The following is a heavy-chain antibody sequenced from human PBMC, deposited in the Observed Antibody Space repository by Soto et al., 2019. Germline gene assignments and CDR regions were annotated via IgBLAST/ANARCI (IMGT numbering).Heavy chain of an antibody. CDR1: GGTFSSYT. J-gene: IGHJ6*02. Sequence: QVQLVQSGAEVKKPGSSVKVSCKASGGTFSSYTISWVRQAPGQGLEWMGRIIPILGVANYAQKFQDRVTITADKATSTAYMELSSLRSEDTAVYYCAREGIAAAGTLGYYYYYYGMDVWGQGTTVTVSS. CDR3: AREGIAAAGTLGYYYYYYGMDV. D-gene: IGHD6-13*01. CDR2: IIPILGVA. V-gene: IGHV1-69*08.